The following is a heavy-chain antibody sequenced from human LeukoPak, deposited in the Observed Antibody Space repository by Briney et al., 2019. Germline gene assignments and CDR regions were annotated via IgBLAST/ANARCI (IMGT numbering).Heavy chain of an antibody. CDR2: VNSNDEK. Sequence: SGPTQGNPTQTLTLTCTFSGFSLSTTGVAVGWIRQPPGKALEWLALVNSNDEKRYSPSLQSRLTISRDTPKNQVVLTMANMDPADTATYYCAHRPSGMATVSFESWGQGTLVTVSS. CDR3: AHRPSGMATVSFES. J-gene: IGHJ4*02. CDR1: GFSLSTTGVA. D-gene: IGHD5-24*01. V-gene: IGHV2-5*01.